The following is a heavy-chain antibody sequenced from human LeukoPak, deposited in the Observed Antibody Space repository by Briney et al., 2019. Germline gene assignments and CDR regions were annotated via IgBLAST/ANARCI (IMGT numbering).Heavy chain of an antibody. D-gene: IGHD6-19*01. CDR1: GFTFSSYA. CDR2: ISGSGGST. Sequence: GGSLRLSCAASGFTFSSYAMSWVRQAPGKGLEWVLAISGSGGSTYYADSVKGRFTISRDNSKNTLYLQMNSLRAEDTAVYYCAKGGYSHWLTHFDYWGQGTLVTVSS. CDR3: AKGGYSHWLTHFDY. J-gene: IGHJ4*02. V-gene: IGHV3-23*01.